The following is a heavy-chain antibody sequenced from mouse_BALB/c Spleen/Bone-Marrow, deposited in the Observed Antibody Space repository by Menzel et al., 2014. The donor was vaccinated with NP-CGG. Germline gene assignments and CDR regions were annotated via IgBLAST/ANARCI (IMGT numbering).Heavy chain of an antibody. CDR1: GYTFTSYY. Sequence: QVQLQQPGPELVKPGASVRISCKASGYTFTSYYIHWVKQRPGQGLEWIGWIFPGNFYTKLNENFKGRATLTADKSSSTAYMHLSSLTSEDSAVYFCARDDYDYWGQGTTLTVSS. CDR3: ARDDYDY. V-gene: IGHV1S56*01. CDR2: IFPGNFYT. J-gene: IGHJ2*01. D-gene: IGHD2-4*01.